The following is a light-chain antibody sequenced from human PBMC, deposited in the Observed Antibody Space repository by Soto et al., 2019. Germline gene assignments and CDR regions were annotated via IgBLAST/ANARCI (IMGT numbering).Light chain of an antibody. J-gene: IGKJ2*01. CDR3: QQYGGSPYT. CDR1: QSVRSNY. Sequence: EIVLTQSPGTLSLSPGERATLSCRASQSVRSNYLAWYQQKPGQAPRLLIYGASSRATGIPDRFSGTGSGTDFTLTISRLEPEDFALYYCQQYGGSPYTFGQWTKLEIK. V-gene: IGKV3-20*01. CDR2: GAS.